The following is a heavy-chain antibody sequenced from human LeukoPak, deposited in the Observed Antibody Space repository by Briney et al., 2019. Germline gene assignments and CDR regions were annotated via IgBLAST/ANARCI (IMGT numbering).Heavy chain of an antibody. Sequence: ASVKVSCKASGYTFTSYYMHWVRQAPGQGLEWMGWINPNSGDTNYAQKFQGRVSMTRDTSIKTAYMELSGLRSDDTAVYYCAVSSRYSGSYFSYFDYWGQGTLVTVSS. V-gene: IGHV1-2*02. J-gene: IGHJ4*02. D-gene: IGHD1-26*01. CDR3: AVSSRYSGSYFSYFDY. CDR2: INPNSGDT. CDR1: GYTFTSYY.